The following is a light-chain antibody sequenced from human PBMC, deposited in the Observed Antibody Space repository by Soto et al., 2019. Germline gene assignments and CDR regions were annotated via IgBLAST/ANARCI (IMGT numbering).Light chain of an antibody. J-gene: IGKJ1*01. CDR1: QSVSSN. CDR3: QQYNNWPPWT. CDR2: GAS. V-gene: IGKV3-15*01. Sequence: EIVMTQSPATLSVSPGERATLSCRASQSVSSNLAWYQHKPGQAPRLLIYGASTGATGIPARFSGSGSGTEFTPTISSLQSQDLAVYYCQQYNNWPPWTFGQGTKVDIK.